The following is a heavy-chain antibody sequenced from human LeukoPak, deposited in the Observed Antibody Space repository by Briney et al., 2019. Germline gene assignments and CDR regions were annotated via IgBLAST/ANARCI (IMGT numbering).Heavy chain of an antibody. CDR1: GDSISNTNW. D-gene: IGHD1-1*01. J-gene: IGHJ4*02. Sequence: SETLSLTCAVSGDSISNTNWWSWVRQPPGKGLEWIGEINHSGSTNYTPSLKSRVTISLDKSNNHFSLKLSSVTAADTAVYYCARVNEGDFDHWGQGTLVTVSS. CDR2: INHSGST. V-gene: IGHV4-4*02. CDR3: ARVNEGDFDH.